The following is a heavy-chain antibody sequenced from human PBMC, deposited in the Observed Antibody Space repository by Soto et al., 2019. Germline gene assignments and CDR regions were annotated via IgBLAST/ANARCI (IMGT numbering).Heavy chain of an antibody. V-gene: IGHV1-8*01. CDR3: ARGRASGSYYLLDY. CDR2: INPNSGNI. Sequence: QVQLVQSGAEVKKPGASVKVSCKASGNTFTSYDINWVRQATGHGLEWMGWINPNSGNIGYAQEFQGRVTMTRDTAIRTAYMEVSRLRSDDTAVYYCARGRASGSYYLLDYWGQGTLVTVSS. D-gene: IGHD3-10*01. CDR1: GNTFTSYD. J-gene: IGHJ4*02.